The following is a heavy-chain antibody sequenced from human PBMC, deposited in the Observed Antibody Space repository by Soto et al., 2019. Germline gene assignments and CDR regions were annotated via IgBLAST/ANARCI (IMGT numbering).Heavy chain of an antibody. CDR3: ARDRTMVRGVIRYYYGMDV. CDR1: GCSISSYY. D-gene: IGHD3-10*01. J-gene: IGHJ6*02. Sequence: SETLSLTCTVSGCSISSYYWSWIRQPPGKGLEWIGYIYYSGSTNYNPSLKSRVTISEDTSKNQFSLKLSSVTAADTAVYYCARDRTMVRGVIRYYYGMDVWGQGTTVTVSS. CDR2: IYYSGST. V-gene: IGHV4-59*01.